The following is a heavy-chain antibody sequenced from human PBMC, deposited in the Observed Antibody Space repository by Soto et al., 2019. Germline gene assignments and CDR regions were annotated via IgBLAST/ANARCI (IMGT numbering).Heavy chain of an antibody. Sequence: GGSLRLSCAASGFFFSGYAMTWARRAPGKGLEWVSSISGSGGNTYYEDSVKGRFTISRDNSKNTPYLQMNSLRVEDTAVYYCANWVEGSHVYFDYWGRGTLVTVSS. J-gene: IGHJ4*02. D-gene: IGHD6-13*01. V-gene: IGHV3-23*01. CDR2: ISGSGGNT. CDR1: GFFFSGYA. CDR3: ANWVEGSHVYFDY.